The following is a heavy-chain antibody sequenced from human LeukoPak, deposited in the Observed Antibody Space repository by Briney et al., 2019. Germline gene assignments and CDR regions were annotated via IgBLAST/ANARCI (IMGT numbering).Heavy chain of an antibody. CDR3: ASGYSWVYFDY. Sequence: ASVRVSCKASGYTFTSYYMHWVRQAPGQGLEWMGIINPSGGSTSYAQKFQGRVAMTRDTSTSTVYMELSSLRSEDTAVYYCASGYSWVYFDYWGQGTLVTVSS. CDR2: INPSGGST. D-gene: IGHD2-15*01. J-gene: IGHJ4*02. V-gene: IGHV1-46*01. CDR1: GYTFTSYY.